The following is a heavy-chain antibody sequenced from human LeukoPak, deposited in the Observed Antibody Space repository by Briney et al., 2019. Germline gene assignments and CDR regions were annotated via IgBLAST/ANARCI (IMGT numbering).Heavy chain of an antibody. Sequence: GASVKVSCKASGYTFTSYGISWVRQAPGQGLEWMGWISAYNGNTNYAQKLQGRVTMTTDTSTSTAYMELRSLRSDDTAVYYCARDCPPTYRRGAISSTSCYPDYWGQGTLVTVSS. CDR2: ISAYNGNT. CDR1: GYTFTSYG. J-gene: IGHJ4*02. D-gene: IGHD2-2*01. V-gene: IGHV1-18*01. CDR3: ARDCPPTYRRGAISSTSCYPDY.